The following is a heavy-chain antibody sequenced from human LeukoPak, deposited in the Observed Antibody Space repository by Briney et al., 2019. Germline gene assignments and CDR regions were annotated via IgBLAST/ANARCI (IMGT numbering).Heavy chain of an antibody. CDR2: IKSKTDGGTT. CDR3: TTDGGSEGVYYDFWSGPIMTQPIDY. J-gene: IGHJ4*02. D-gene: IGHD3-3*01. CDR1: GGSFSGYY. Sequence: ETLSLTCAVYGGSFSGYYWSWIRQPPGKGLEWVGRIKSKTDGGTTDYAAPVKGRFTISRDDSKNTLYLQMNSLKTEDTAVYYCTTDGGSEGVYYDFWSGPIMTQPIDYWGQGTLVTVSS. V-gene: IGHV3-15*01.